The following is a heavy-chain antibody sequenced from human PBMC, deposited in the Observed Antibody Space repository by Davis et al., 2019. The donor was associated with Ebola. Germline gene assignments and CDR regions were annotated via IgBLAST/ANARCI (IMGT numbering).Heavy chain of an antibody. CDR1: GYTFTGYY. Sequence: ASVKVSCKASGYTFTGYYMHWVRQAPGQGLEWMGIINPSGGSTSYAQKFQGRVTMTRDTSTSTVYMELSSLRSEDTAVYYCTSGSYAGGEDYWGQGTLVTVSS. J-gene: IGHJ4*02. D-gene: IGHD1-26*01. V-gene: IGHV1-46*01. CDR2: INPSGGST. CDR3: TSGSYAGGEDY.